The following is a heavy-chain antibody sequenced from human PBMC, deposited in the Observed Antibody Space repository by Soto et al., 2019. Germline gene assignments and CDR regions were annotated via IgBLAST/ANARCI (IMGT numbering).Heavy chain of an antibody. V-gene: IGHV4-31*03. J-gene: IGHJ3*02. CDR2: IYYSGKT. Sequence: QVQLQESGPGLLKPSQTLSLTCTVSGVSTSSGGSYWTWIRQHPGKGLEWIGYIYYSGKTYYNPSLKSRVTISLDTSKNQFSLKLTSVTAADSAVYYCARGAADYGDAFNIWGQGTMVTVSS. CDR1: GVSTSSGGSY. CDR3: ARGAADYGDAFNI. D-gene: IGHD4-17*01.